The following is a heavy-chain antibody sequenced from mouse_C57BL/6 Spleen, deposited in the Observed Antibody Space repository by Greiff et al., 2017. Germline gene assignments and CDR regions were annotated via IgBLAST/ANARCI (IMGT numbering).Heavy chain of an antibody. J-gene: IGHJ4*01. Sequence: QVQLQQPGAELVRPGSSVKLSCKASGYTFTSYWMHWVKQRPIQGLEWIGNIDPSDSETHYNQKFKDKATLTVDKSSSTAYMQLSSLTSEDSAVYYCARYRYGNSYAMDYWGQGTSVTVSS. CDR3: ARYRYGNSYAMDY. CDR2: IDPSDSET. CDR1: GYTFTSYW. D-gene: IGHD1-1*01. V-gene: IGHV1-52*01.